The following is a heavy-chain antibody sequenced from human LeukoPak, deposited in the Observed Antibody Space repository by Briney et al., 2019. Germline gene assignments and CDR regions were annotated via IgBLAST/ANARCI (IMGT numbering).Heavy chain of an antibody. CDR2: IYHSGST. Sequence: PSETLSLTCAVSGGSISSGGYSWSWIRQPPGKGLEWIGYIYHSGSTYYNPSLKSRVTISVDGSKNQFSLKLSSVTAADTAVYYCARGQITMVRGVTITHVAFDIWGQGTMVTVSS. J-gene: IGHJ3*02. CDR3: ARGQITMVRGVTITHVAFDI. V-gene: IGHV4-30-2*01. D-gene: IGHD3-10*01. CDR1: GGSISSGGYS.